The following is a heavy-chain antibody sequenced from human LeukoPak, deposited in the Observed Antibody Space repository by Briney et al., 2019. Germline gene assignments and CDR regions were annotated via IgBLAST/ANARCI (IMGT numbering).Heavy chain of an antibody. Sequence: GGSLRLSCAASGFTFSSYAMHWVRQAPGKGLERVAVISYDGSNKYYADSVKGRFTISRDNSKNTLYLQMNSLRAEDTAVYYCARESPRAYYDSSGYYHDYWGQGTLVTVSS. CDR3: ARESPRAYYDSSGYYHDY. CDR2: ISYDGSNK. D-gene: IGHD3-22*01. V-gene: IGHV3-30*04. J-gene: IGHJ4*02. CDR1: GFTFSSYA.